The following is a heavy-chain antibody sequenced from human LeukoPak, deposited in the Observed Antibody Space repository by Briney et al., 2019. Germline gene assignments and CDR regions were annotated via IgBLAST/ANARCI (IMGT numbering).Heavy chain of an antibody. V-gene: IGHV1-46*01. J-gene: IGHJ4*02. Sequence: ASVTVSFKASGYTFTSYYMHWVRQAPGQGLEWMGIINPSGGSTSYAQKFQGRVTMTRDMSTSTVYMELSSLRSEDTAVYYCARVRHCSSTSCLNFDYWGQGTLVTVSS. CDR3: ARVRHCSSTSCLNFDY. D-gene: IGHD2-2*01. CDR1: GYTFTSYY. CDR2: INPSGGST.